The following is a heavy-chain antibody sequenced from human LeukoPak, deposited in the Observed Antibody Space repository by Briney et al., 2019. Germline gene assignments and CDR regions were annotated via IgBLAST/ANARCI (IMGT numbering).Heavy chain of an antibody. J-gene: IGHJ4*02. Sequence: GGSLRLSCAASGFTVSNSYLSWVRQAPGKGLEWVSCITGGSDYIFYADSVRGRFTISRDNAKNSLYLQMNSLRAEDTAVYYCAKFKGHYGDSEYYFDYWGQGTLVTVSS. CDR2: ITGGSDYI. CDR1: GFTVSNSY. CDR3: AKFKGHYGDSEYYFDY. V-gene: IGHV3-21*01. D-gene: IGHD3-10*01.